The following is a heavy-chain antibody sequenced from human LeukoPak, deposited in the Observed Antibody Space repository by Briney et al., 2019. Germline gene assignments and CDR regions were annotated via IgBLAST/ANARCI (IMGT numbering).Heavy chain of an antibody. J-gene: IGHJ4*02. CDR2: IKSKTDGGTT. CDR3: TTDQHCSGGSCYSAALDY. Sequence: GGSLRLSCAASGFIFSSYSMSWVRQAPGKGLKWVGRIKSKTDGGTTDYAAPVKGRFTISRDDSKNTLYLQMNSLKTEDTAVYYCTTDQHCSGGSCYSAALDYWGQGTLVTVSS. CDR1: GFIFSSYS. V-gene: IGHV3-15*01. D-gene: IGHD2-15*01.